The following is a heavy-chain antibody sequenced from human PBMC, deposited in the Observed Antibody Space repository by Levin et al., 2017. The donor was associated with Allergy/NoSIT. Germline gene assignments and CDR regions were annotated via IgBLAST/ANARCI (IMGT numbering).Heavy chain of an antibody. CDR2: ISYDGNNK. CDR3: ARSISGTTPGGHYYYHMSV. J-gene: IGHJ6*03. CDR1: GFTFSSYT. V-gene: IGHV3-30-3*01. D-gene: IGHD1-7*01. Sequence: PGGSLRLSCAASGFTFSSYTMHWVRQAPGKGLEWVALISYDGNNKYYADSVKGRLTISRDNSKNTLYLQMNSLGAEDTALYYCARSISGTTPGGHYYYHMSVWGKGTTVTVSS.